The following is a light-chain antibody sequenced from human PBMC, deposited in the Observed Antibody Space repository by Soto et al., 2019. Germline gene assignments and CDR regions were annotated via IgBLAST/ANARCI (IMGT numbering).Light chain of an antibody. CDR3: CSYAGSSTLYV. J-gene: IGLJ1*01. CDR1: SSDIGTYNL. V-gene: IGLV2-23*02. Sequence: GTSSDIGTYNLVSWYQQHPGKAPKLMIYEVNKRPSGVSDRFSGSKSGNTASLTISGLQAEDEADYYCCSYAGSSTLYVFGTGTKVTVL. CDR2: EVN.